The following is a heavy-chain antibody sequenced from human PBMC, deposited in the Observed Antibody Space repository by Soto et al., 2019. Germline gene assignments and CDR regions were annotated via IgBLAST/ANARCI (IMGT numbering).Heavy chain of an antibody. Sequence: PSETLSLTCAVSGGSISSSNWWSWVRQPPGEGLEWIGEIYHSGSTNYNPSLKSRVTISVDKSNNHFSLKLSSVTAADTAVYYCARAHYYDSSGYYIDYWGQGTLVTVSS. J-gene: IGHJ4*02. CDR2: IYHSGST. V-gene: IGHV4-4*02. CDR3: ARAHYYDSSGYYIDY. D-gene: IGHD3-22*01. CDR1: GGSISSSNW.